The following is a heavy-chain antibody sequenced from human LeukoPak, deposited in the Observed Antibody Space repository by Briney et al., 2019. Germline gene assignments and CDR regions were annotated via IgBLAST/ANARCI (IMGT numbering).Heavy chain of an antibody. V-gene: IGHV4-59*01. CDR2: IYYSGST. CDR1: GGSISSYY. D-gene: IGHD5-24*01. CDR3: AREMATIPAFDI. J-gene: IGHJ3*02. Sequence: SETLSLXCTVSGGSISSYYWSWIRQPPGKGLEWIGYIYYSGSTNYNPSLKSRVTISVDTSKNQFSLKLSSVTAADTAVYYCAREMATIPAFDIWGQGTMVTVSS.